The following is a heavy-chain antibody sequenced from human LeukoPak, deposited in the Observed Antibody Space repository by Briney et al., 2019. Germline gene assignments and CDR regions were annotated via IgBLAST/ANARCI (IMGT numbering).Heavy chain of an antibody. CDR2: ISPGGGTT. CDR1: GFAFRSEA. J-gene: IGHJ4*02. Sequence: GGSLRLSCAVSGFAFRSEAMSWVRQSPARGLEWVASISPGGGTTYYADYVKGRFTISRDNSNNTLYVQMNSLRAEDTAVYYCAKVRSGSANWALRIFDNWGQGTLVTVSS. V-gene: IGHV3-23*01. CDR3: AKVRSGSANWALRIFDN. D-gene: IGHD1-1*01.